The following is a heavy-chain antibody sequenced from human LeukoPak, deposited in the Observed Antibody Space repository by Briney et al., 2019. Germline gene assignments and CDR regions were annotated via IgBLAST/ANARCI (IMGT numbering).Heavy chain of an antibody. CDR3: ARQRSSWAHQDY. CDR1: GCTFINYW. Sequence: GGALKISCKGAGCTFINYWIAWGRQMAGKGLEGMGISYAGDCDTRYSPSFHGQLTLSAPKSFSTASLQWSTLQPSRTAIYYCARQRSSWAHQDYWGQGTLVTVSS. D-gene: IGHD6-13*01. CDR2: SYAGDCDT. J-gene: IGHJ4*02. V-gene: IGHV5-51*01.